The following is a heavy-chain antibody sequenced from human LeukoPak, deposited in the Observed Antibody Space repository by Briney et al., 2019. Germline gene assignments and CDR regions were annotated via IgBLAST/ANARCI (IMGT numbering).Heavy chain of an antibody. CDR2: IRYDGSNK. D-gene: IGHD3-10*01. Sequence: SGGSLRLSCAASGFTFSSYGMHWVRQAPGKGLEWVAFIRYDGSNKYYADSVKGRFTISRDNPKNTLYLQMNSLRAEDTAVYYCAKDPGITMVRGVFYYFDYWAQGTLVTVSS. CDR3: AKDPGITMVRGVFYYFDY. J-gene: IGHJ4*02. V-gene: IGHV3-30*02. CDR1: GFTFSSYG.